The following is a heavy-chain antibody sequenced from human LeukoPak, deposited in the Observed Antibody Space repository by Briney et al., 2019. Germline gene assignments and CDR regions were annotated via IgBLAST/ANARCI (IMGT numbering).Heavy chain of an antibody. Sequence: PGGSLRLSRAASGFTFSNSWMYWVRQAPGKGLVWVSRMDADGSQTDYAEPVKGRFTISRDNAKNTLYLQMNSLRAEDTAVYYCARDPQTYGDYVSWGQGTLVTVSS. V-gene: IGHV3-74*01. CDR3: ARDPQTYGDYVS. D-gene: IGHD4-17*01. J-gene: IGHJ4*02. CDR2: MDADGSQT. CDR1: GFTFSNSW.